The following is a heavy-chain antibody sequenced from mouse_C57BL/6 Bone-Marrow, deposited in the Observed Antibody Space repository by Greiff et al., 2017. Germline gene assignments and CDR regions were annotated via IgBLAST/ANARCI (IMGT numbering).Heavy chain of an antibody. J-gene: IGHJ1*03. D-gene: IGHD2-2*01. CDR2: IDPENGDP. CDR1: GFNIKDDY. Sequence: EVQLQQSGAELVRPGASVMLSCTASGFNIKDDYMHWVKQRPAQGLEWIGWIDPENGDPQYASKFPGKATIPADASSSTAYLQRSSLTSEDTAVYYCTTKGYDGGWYFDVWGTGTTVTVSS. CDR3: TTKGYDGGWYFDV. V-gene: IGHV14-4*01.